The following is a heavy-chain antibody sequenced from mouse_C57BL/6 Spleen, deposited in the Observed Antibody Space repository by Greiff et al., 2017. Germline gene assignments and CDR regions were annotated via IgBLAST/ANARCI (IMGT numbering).Heavy chain of an antibody. CDR1: GYAFSSSW. CDR2: IYPGDGDT. Sequence: VKLLESGPELVKPGASVKISCKASGYAFSSSWMNWVKQRPGKGLEWIGRIYPGDGDTNYNGKFKGKATLTADKSSSTAYMQLSSLTSEDSAVYFCAGWDERDYFDYWGQGTTLTVSS. J-gene: IGHJ2*01. CDR3: AGWDERDYFDY. D-gene: IGHD4-1*01. V-gene: IGHV1-82*01.